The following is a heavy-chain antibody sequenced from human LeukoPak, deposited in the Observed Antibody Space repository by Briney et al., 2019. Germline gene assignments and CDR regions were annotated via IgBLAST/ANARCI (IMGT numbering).Heavy chain of an antibody. D-gene: IGHD2-15*01. J-gene: IGHJ6*03. CDR3: AKNGDRGAYCTGGTCYPYFYYYMDV. V-gene: IGHV3-23*01. CDR2: ISGSGSST. CDR1: GFTFSNYA. Sequence: GGSLRLSCAASGFTFSNYAMSWVRQAPGKGLEWVSPISGSGSSTYYADSVKGRFTISRDNSKNTLYLQMNSLRAEDTAIYYCAKNGDRGAYCTGGTCYPYFYYYMDVWGKGTTVTI.